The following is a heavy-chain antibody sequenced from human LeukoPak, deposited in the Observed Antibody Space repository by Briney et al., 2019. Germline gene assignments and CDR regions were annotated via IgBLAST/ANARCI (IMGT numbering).Heavy chain of an antibody. J-gene: IGHJ4*02. D-gene: IGHD2-15*01. CDR3: ARGYCSGGSCRKLDY. V-gene: IGHV3-21*01. CDR1: GFTFSSYS. CDR2: ISSSSSYI. Sequence: PGGSLRLSCAASGFTFSSYSMNWVRQAPGKGLEWVSSISSSSSYIYYADSVKGRSTISRDNAKNSLYLQMNSLRAEDTAVYYCARGYCSGGSCRKLDYWGQGTLVTVSS.